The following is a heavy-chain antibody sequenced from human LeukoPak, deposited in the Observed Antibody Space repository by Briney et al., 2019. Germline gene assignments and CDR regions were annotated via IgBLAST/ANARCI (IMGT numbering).Heavy chain of an antibody. J-gene: IGHJ4*01. D-gene: IGHD3-10*01. V-gene: IGHV3-66*01. CDR2: IYSGGST. CDR3: ARAVYYSNYLGY. Sequence: PGGSLRLSCAASGFTVSSNYMSWVRQAPGKGLEWVSIIYSGGSTYYADSVKGRFTISRDNSKNTLYLQMNSLRAEDTAEYYCARAVYYSNYLGYWGQGTLVTVSS. CDR1: GFTVSSNY.